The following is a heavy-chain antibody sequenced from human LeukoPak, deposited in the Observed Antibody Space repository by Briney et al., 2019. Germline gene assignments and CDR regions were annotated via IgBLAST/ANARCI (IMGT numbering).Heavy chain of an antibody. V-gene: IGHV4-61*02. J-gene: IGHJ4*02. D-gene: IGHD4-17*01. CDR2: IYASGTT. Sequence: SQTLSLTCTVSGGPISSGSYCWSWIRQPAGKGLEWIGRIYASGTTNYNPSLKSRVTISVDTSKNQFSLKLSSVTAADTAVYYCARAHGDYSETDYWGQGTLVTVSS. CDR3: ARAHGDYSETDY. CDR1: GGPISSGSYC.